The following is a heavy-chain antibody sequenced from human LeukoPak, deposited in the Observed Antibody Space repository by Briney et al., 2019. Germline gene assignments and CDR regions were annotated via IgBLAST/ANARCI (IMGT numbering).Heavy chain of an antibody. CDR1: GYIFTSYD. Sequence: ASVKVSCKASGYIFTSYDISWVRQAAGQGLEGIGWLRPASGSSGYAQKFQGRVTMTRSTSTRTAYMELRSLTSEDTAVYYCARGPPESTTSDYWGQGTLVTVSS. J-gene: IGHJ4*02. CDR3: ARGPPESTTSDY. CDR2: LRPASGSS. V-gene: IGHV1-8*01. D-gene: IGHD2-2*01.